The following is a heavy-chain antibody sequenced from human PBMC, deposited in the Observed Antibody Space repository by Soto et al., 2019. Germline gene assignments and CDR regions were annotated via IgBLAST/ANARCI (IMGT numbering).Heavy chain of an antibody. J-gene: IGHJ4*02. D-gene: IGHD3-16*01. CDR1: GFTVSNNY. CDR3: LRGGRGGQTVGY. V-gene: IGHV3-66*01. CDR2: LYSTGVR. Sequence: EVQLVESGGDLVQPGGSLRLSCAASGFTVSNNYMTWVRQAPGKGLEWVSVLYSTGVRDYAASVKGRFIISRDNSQNTVYLQVKSLTVEDTAVYYCLRGGRGGQTVGYWGQGTLVNVSS.